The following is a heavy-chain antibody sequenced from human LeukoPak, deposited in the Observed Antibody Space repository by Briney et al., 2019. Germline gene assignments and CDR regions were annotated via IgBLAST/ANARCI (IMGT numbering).Heavy chain of an antibody. CDR3: MRGGGY. CDR1: GFTFSSYW. J-gene: IGHJ4*02. V-gene: IGHV3-7*01. CDR2: INGDGSEQ. Sequence: GGSLRLSCAASGFTFSSYWMNWLRQAPGKGLEGVANINGDGSEQYYVDSVKGRFTIAKDNAENSLYLQMNSLRAEDTTLYYCMRGGGYWGLGTLVTVSS.